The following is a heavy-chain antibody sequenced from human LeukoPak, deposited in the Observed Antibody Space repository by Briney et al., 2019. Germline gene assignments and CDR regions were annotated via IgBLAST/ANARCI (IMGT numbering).Heavy chain of an antibody. J-gene: IGHJ5*02. CDR1: GYTFTSYV. CDR2: ISAYNGNT. V-gene: IGHV1-18*01. CDR3: AXXXXXXXWYSDNWFDP. Sequence: ASVKVSCKASGYTFTSYVISWVRQAPGQGLEWMGWISAYNGNTNYAQKLQGRVTMTTDTSTSTAYMELRSLRSDDTAVYYCAXXXXXXXWYSDNWFDPWGQGTLVTVSS. D-gene: IGHD6-13*01.